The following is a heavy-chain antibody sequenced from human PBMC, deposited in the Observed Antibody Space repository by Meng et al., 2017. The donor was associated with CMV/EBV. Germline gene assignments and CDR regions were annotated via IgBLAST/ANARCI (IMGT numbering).Heavy chain of an antibody. CDR1: GFTFSSYS. D-gene: IGHD2-2*01. J-gene: IGHJ6*02. CDR2: ISSSSSTI. CDR3: ARDHCSSTSCYLLYYYYGMDV. Sequence: GGSLRLSCAASGFTFSSYSMNWVRQAPGKGLEWVSYISSSSSTIYYADSVKGRITISRDNAKNSLYLQMNSLRAEDTAVYYCARDHCSSTSCYLLYYYYGMDVWGQGTTVTVSS. V-gene: IGHV3-48*04.